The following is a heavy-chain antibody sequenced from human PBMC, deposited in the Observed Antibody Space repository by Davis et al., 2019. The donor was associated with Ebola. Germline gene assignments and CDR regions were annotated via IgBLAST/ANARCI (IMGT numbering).Heavy chain of an antibody. CDR3: ARDGTEINYYDSSGLYYYYYGMDV. J-gene: IGHJ6*02. V-gene: IGHV3-30-3*01. Sequence: PGGSLRLSCAASGFTFSSYAMHWVRQAPGKGLEWVAVISYDGSNKYYADSVKGRFTISRDNSKNTLYLQMNSLRAEDTAVYYCARDGTEINYYDSSGLYYYYYGMDVWGQGTTVTVSS. CDR1: GFTFSSYA. D-gene: IGHD3-22*01. CDR2: ISYDGSNK.